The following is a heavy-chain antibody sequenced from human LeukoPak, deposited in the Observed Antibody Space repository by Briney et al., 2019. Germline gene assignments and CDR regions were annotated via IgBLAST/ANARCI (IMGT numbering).Heavy chain of an antibody. CDR1: GGSISSGGYY. V-gene: IGHV4-31*03. CDR3: ARAYDYGDSNWFDP. CDR2: IYYSGST. J-gene: IGHJ5*02. D-gene: IGHD4-17*01. Sequence: PSETLSLTCTVSGGSISSGGYYWSWIRQHPGKGLEWIGYIYYSGSTYYNPSLKSRVTISVDTSKNQFSLKLSSVTAADTAVCYCARAYDYGDSNWFDPWGQGTLVTVSS.